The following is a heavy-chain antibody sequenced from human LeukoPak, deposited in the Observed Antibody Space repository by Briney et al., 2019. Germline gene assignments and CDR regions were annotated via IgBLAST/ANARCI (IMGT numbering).Heavy chain of an antibody. D-gene: IGHD5-18*01. CDR3: ARDSDTAMGILDY. CDR2: IYSGGST. J-gene: IGHJ4*02. Sequence: GGSLRLSCAASGFTVSSNYMSWVRQAPGKGLEWVSVIYSGGSTYYADSVKGRFTISRDNSKNTLYLQMNSLRAEDTAVYYCARDSDTAMGILDYWGQGTLVTVSS. CDR1: GFTVSSNY. V-gene: IGHV3-53*01.